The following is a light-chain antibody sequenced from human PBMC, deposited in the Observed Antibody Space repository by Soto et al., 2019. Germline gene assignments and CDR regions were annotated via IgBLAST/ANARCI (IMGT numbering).Light chain of an antibody. V-gene: IGLV2-8*01. CDR1: SSDVGGYNY. CDR2: DVD. CDR3: SSYVGGNNLV. J-gene: IGLJ3*02. Sequence: QSALTQPPSASGSPGQSVTISCTGTSSDVGGYNYVSWYQQHPGKAPKLMIYDVDKRPSGVPDRFSGSKSGNTASLTVSGLQAEDEGDYYCSSYVGGNNLVFGGGTKLTVL.